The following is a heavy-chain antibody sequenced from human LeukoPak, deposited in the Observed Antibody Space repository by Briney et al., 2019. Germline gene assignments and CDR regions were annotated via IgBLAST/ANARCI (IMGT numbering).Heavy chain of an antibody. Sequence: GASVKVSCKASGGTFSSYAISWVRQAPGQGLEWMGGIIPIFGTANYAQKFQGRVTITADESTSTAYMELSSLRSEDTAVYYCARVLSLHYYYSMDVWGKGTTVTVSS. J-gene: IGHJ6*03. CDR2: IIPIFGTA. V-gene: IGHV1-69*13. CDR1: GGTFSSYA. CDR3: ARVLSLHYYYSMDV.